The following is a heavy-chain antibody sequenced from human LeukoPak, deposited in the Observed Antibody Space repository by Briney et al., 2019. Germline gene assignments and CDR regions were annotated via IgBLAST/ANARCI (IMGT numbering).Heavy chain of an antibody. V-gene: IGHV1-69*05. CDR1: GGTFSTYT. D-gene: IGHD5-18*01. J-gene: IGHJ4*02. CDR2: IIPIFGTA. Sequence: GASVKVSCKASGGTFSTYTISWVRQAPGQVLEWMGGIIPIFGTANYAQKFQGRVTLTTDTSTSTAYMELRSLRSDDTAVYYCARLAYSYGSIVGFDYWGQGTLVTVSS. CDR3: ARLAYSYGSIVGFDY.